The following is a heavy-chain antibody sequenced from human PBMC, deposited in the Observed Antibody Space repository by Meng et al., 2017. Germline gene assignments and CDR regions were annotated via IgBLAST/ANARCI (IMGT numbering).Heavy chain of an antibody. CDR1: GFTFSSYW. V-gene: IGHV3-7*03. D-gene: IGHD3-16*01. J-gene: IGHJ3*02. CDR3: ARDYADDAFDI. Sequence: LSLTCAASGFTFSSYWMSWVRQAPGKGLEWVANIKQDGSEKYYVDSVKGRFTISRDNAKNSLYLQMNSLRSEDTAVYYCARDYADDAFDIWGQGTMVTVSS. CDR2: IKQDGSEK.